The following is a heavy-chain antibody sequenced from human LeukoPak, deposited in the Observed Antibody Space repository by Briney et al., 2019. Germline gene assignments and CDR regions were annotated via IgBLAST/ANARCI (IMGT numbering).Heavy chain of an antibody. D-gene: IGHD3-10*01. CDR2: ISSSGSTI. J-gene: IGHJ2*01. CDR3: AREGVRRYFDL. CDR1: GFTFSSYA. Sequence: GGSLRLSCAASGFTFSSYAMSWVRQAPGKGLEWVSYISSSGSTIYYADSVKGRFTISRDNAKNSLYLQMNSLRAEDTAVYYCAREGVRRYFDLWGRGTLVTVSS. V-gene: IGHV3-48*04.